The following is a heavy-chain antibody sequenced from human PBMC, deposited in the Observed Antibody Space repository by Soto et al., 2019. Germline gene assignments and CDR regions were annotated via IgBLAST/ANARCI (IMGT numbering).Heavy chain of an antibody. D-gene: IGHD2-15*01. CDR1: GGTFSSYA. CDR3: ARGPATATYYYYYGMDV. J-gene: IGHJ6*02. CDR2: IIPIFGTA. Sequence: QVQLVQSGAEVKKPGSSVKVSCKASGGTFSSYAISWVRQAPGQGLEWMGGIIPIFGTANYAQKFQGRVTIPADESTSTADMELSSLRSEDTAVYYCARGPATATYYYYYGMDVWGQGTTVTVSS. V-gene: IGHV1-69*12.